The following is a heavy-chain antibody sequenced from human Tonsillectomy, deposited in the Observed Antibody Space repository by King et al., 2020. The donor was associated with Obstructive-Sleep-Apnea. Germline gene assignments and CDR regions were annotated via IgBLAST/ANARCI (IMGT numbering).Heavy chain of an antibody. CDR1: GFTFSTYA. Sequence: VQLVESGGGVVQPGRSLRLSCAASGFTFSTYAMHWVRQAPGKGLEWLAVISYDGGTKYYADSVQGRFTISRDNSKDTLYLQMHSLRAEDTAVYYCAREIIGDRGSFDYWGQGTLVTVSS. CDR3: AREIIGDRGSFDY. J-gene: IGHJ4*02. V-gene: IGHV3-30*04. D-gene: IGHD7-27*01. CDR2: ISYDGGTK.